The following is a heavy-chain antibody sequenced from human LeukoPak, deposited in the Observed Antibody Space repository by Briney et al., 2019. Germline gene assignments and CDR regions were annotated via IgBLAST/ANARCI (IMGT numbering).Heavy chain of an antibody. J-gene: IGHJ4*02. V-gene: IGHV3-23*01. CDR2: ISGSGGST. Sequence: GGSLRLSCAASGFTFSSYAVSWVRQAPGKGLEWVSTISGSGGSTYYADSVKDRFTISRDNSKNTLYLQMNSLRAEDTAVYHCAKENADDSSGYYRDWGQGTLVTVSS. D-gene: IGHD3-22*01. CDR1: GFTFSSYA. CDR3: AKENADDSSGYYRD.